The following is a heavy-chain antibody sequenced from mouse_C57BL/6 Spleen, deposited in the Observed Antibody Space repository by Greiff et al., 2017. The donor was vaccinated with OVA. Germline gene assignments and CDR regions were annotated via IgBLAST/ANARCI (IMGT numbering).Heavy chain of an antibody. CDR2: INPGSGGT. CDR1: GYAFTNYL. Sequence: QVQLKESGAELVRPGTSVKVSCKASGYAFTNYLIEWVKQRPGQGLEWIGVINPGSGGTNYNEKFKGKATLTADKSSSTAYMQLSSLTSEDSAVYFCARSGYDDYFDYWGQGTTLTVSS. J-gene: IGHJ2*01. D-gene: IGHD2-2*01. CDR3: ARSGYDDYFDY. V-gene: IGHV1-54*01.